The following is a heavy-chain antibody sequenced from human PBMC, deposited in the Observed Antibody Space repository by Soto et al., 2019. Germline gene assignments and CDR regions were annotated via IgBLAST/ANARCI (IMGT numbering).Heavy chain of an antibody. V-gene: IGHV3-15*01. D-gene: IGHD3-3*01. J-gene: IGHJ4*02. CDR2: IKSKADGGTT. CDR3: TTGWSSKDY. CDR1: GFIFSNAW. Sequence: GGSLRLSCAASGFIFSNAWMSWVRQAPGKGLEWVGRIKSKADGGTTNYAAPVKGRFNISRDGSKNTLYLQMNGLKTEDTAVYYCTTGWSSKDYWGQGTLVTVSS.